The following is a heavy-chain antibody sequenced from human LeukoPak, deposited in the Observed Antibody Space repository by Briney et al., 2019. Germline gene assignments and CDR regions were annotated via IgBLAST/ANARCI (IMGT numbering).Heavy chain of an antibody. D-gene: IGHD6-13*01. CDR1: GFTVSSNY. V-gene: IGHV3-53*01. Sequence: GGSLRLSCAASGFTVSSNYMSWVRQAPGKGLVWVSVIYSGGSTYYADSVKGRFTISRDNSKNTLYLQMNSLRAEDTAVYYCAREIAAAGYYYYYYMDVWGKGTTVTVSS. CDR3: AREIAAAGYYYYYYMDV. CDR2: IYSGGST. J-gene: IGHJ6*03.